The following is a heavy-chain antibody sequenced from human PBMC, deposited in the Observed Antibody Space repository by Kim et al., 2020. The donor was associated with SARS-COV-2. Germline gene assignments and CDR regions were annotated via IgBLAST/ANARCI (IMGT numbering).Heavy chain of an antibody. J-gene: IGHJ6*02. Sequence: GGSLRLSCAASGFTFSSYSMNWVRQAPGKGLEWVSYISSSSSTIYYADSVKGRFTISRDNAKNSLYLQMNSLRDEDTAVYYCARDRMITFGGARYGMDVWGQGTTVTVSS. CDR2: ISSSSSTI. V-gene: IGHV3-48*02. CDR3: ARDRMITFGGARYGMDV. D-gene: IGHD3-16*01. CDR1: GFTFSSYS.